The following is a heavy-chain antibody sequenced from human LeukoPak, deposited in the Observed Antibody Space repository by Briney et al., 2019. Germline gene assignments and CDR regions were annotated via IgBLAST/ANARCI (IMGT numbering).Heavy chain of an antibody. D-gene: IGHD3-10*01. CDR2: IYTSGST. V-gene: IGHV4-61*02. CDR3: ARVVVTMVRGVMDWFDP. Sequence: SQTLSLTCTVSGGFISSGSYYWSWIRQPAGKGLEWIGRIYTSGSTNYNPSFKSRVTISVDTSKNQFSLKLSSVTAADTAVYYCARVVVTMVRGVMDWFDPWGQGTLVTVSS. CDR1: GGFISSGSYY. J-gene: IGHJ5*02.